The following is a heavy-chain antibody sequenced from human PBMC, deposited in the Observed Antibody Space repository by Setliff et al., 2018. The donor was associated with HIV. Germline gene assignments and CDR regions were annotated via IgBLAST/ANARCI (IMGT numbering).Heavy chain of an antibody. V-gene: IGHV4-39*01. CDR1: GGSISSNDYY. D-gene: IGHD1-26*01. Sequence: SETLSLTCTVSGGSISSNDYYWGWIRQPPGRGLEWIGNFHYSGTTYYNPSLKSRVTISVDRSKNQFSLKLSSVTAADTAVYYCARGVNPTYSGSQGLVYWGQGTLVTVSS. CDR2: FHYSGTT. CDR3: ARGVNPTYSGSQGLVY. J-gene: IGHJ4*02.